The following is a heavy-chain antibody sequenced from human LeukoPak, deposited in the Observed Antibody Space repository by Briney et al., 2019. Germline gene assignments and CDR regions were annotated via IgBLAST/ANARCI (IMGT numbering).Heavy chain of an antibody. Sequence: GGSLRLSCAASGFTFSSYAMSWVRQAPGKGLEWVSAISGSGGGTYYADSVKGRFTISRDNSKNTLYLQMNSLRAEDTAVYYCAKFPEDSSYVPWGQGTLVTVSS. D-gene: IGHD3-16*01. CDR3: AKFPEDSSYVP. CDR2: ISGSGGGT. CDR1: GFTFSSYA. V-gene: IGHV3-23*01. J-gene: IGHJ5*02.